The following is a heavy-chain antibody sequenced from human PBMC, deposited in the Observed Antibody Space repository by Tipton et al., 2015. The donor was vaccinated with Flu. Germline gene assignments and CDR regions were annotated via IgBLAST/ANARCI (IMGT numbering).Heavy chain of an antibody. CDR1: GGSFSGYY. D-gene: IGHD2-2*01. V-gene: IGHV4-59*01. J-gene: IGHJ4*02. Sequence: TLSLTCAVYGGSFSGYYWSWIRQPPGKGLEWIGYGYYSGSTNYNPSLKSRVTISVDTSKNEFSLKLISVTAADTAVYYCARDQRGTSSYDYWGQGTLVTVSS. CDR2: GYYSGST. CDR3: ARDQRGTSSYDY.